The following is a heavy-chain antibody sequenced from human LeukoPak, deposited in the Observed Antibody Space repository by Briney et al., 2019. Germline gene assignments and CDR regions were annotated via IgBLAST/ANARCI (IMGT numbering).Heavy chain of an antibody. Sequence: GGSLRLSCAASGFTFSSYAMSWVRRAPGKGLEWVSAISGSGGSTYYADSVKSRFTISRDNSKNTLYLQMNSLIADDTAVSYCAKEGYCYDSSGDEFDNWGQETLVTVSS. D-gene: IGHD3-22*01. CDR1: GFTFSSYA. J-gene: IGHJ4*02. CDR3: AKEGYCYDSSGDEFDN. V-gene: IGHV3-23*01. CDR2: ISGSGGST.